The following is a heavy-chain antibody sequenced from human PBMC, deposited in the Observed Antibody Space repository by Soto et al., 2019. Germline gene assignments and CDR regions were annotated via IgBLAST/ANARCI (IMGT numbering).Heavy chain of an antibody. CDR2: IYSGGST. CDR1: GFTVSSNY. J-gene: IGHJ5*02. V-gene: IGHV3-66*01. Sequence: EVQLVESGGGLVQPGGSPRLSCAASGFTVSSNYMSWVRQAPGKGLEWVSVIYSGGSTYYADSVKGRFTISRDNSXNTRYLQMNSLRAEDTAVYYCARDTAVAGYNWFDPWGQGTLVTVSS. CDR3: ARDTAVAGYNWFDP. D-gene: IGHD6-19*01.